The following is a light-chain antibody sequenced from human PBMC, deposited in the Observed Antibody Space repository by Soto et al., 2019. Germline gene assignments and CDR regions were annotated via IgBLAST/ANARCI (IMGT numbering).Light chain of an antibody. Sequence: EIVLTQSPGPLSLSPVERATLSCRASQSVSSSYLAWYQQKPGQAPRLLIYGASSRTTGVPDRFSGSGSGTDFTLTISRPEPEDFAVYYCQQYTAWPLTFGQGTKVDNK. J-gene: IGKJ1*01. V-gene: IGKV3-20*01. CDR3: QQYTAWPLT. CDR1: QSVSSSY. CDR2: GAS.